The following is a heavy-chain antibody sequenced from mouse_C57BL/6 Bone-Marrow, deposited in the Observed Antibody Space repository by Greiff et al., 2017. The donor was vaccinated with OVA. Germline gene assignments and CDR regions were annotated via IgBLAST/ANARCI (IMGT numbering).Heavy chain of an antibody. CDR2: ISDGGSYT. CDR3: ARDSNYVDYAMDY. D-gene: IGHD2-5*01. Sequence: EVMLVESGGGLVKPGGSLKLSCAASGFTFSSYAMSWVRQTPEKRLEWVATISDGGSYTYYPDNVKGRFTISRDNAKHHLYLQMSHLKSEDTAMYYCARDSNYVDYAMDYWGQGTSVTVSS. V-gene: IGHV5-4*01. J-gene: IGHJ4*01. CDR1: GFTFSSYA.